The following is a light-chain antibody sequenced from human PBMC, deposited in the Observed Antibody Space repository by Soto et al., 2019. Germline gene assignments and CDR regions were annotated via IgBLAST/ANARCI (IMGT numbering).Light chain of an antibody. J-gene: IGKJ1*01. CDR1: QSISYY. V-gene: IGKV1-39*01. CDR3: QQSYTTPWT. CDR2: TTS. Sequence: DIQMTQSPSSLSASVGDRVTITCRASQSISYYLNWYQQKPGRAPRLLIYTTSSLQSGVPSKFSGSASGTDFNLTISSLQPEDFATYYCQQSYTTPWTFGQGTKVEIK.